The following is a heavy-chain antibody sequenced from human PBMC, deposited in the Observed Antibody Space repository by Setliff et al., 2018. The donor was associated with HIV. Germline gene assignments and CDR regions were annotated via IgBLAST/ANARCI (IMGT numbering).Heavy chain of an antibody. CDR1: GYSLSTYA. V-gene: IGHV1-18*01. J-gene: IGHJ6*03. D-gene: IGHD2-8*01. CDR2: IDSNNGNR. Sequence: GASVKVSCKASGYSLSTYAISWVRQAPGQGLEWMGWIDSNNGNRNFAQKFRGRVTMTTDISTNTAYMEVRSLSFDDTAVYYCVRLTADRTNYYYYMDVWGKGTTGTV. CDR3: VRLTADRTNYYYYMDV.